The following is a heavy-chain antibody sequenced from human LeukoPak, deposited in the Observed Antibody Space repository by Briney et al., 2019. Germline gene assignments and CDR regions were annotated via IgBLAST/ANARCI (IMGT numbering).Heavy chain of an antibody. V-gene: IGHV3-9*01. J-gene: IGHJ6*02. CDR1: GFSFNDYA. Sequence: GGSLRLSCVASGFSFNDYAMHWVRQAPGKGLEWVSGISWNSGTKDYADSVKGRFTISRDNSKYSLYLQMNSLRSEDTALYYCATWAFYHSLDAWGQGTTVTVSS. CDR2: ISWNSGTK. CDR3: ATWAFYHSLDA. D-gene: IGHD1-26*01.